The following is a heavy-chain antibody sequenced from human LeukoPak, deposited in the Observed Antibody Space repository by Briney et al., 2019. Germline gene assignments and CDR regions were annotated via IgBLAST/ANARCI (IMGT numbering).Heavy chain of an antibody. V-gene: IGHV1-2*02. J-gene: IGHJ6*02. D-gene: IGHD3-10*01. CDR3: ARGQGFGPHRYKYFGMDV. CDR2: IDPNTGGT. CDR1: GYNFIAYY. Sequence: ASVKVSCKASGYNFIAYYIHWVRRAPGQGLEWLGWIDPNTGGTNYVDRFQGRVTMTRDTSTRTANMELSSLRSDDTAVYYCARGQGFGPHRYKYFGMDVWGQGTTLTVSS.